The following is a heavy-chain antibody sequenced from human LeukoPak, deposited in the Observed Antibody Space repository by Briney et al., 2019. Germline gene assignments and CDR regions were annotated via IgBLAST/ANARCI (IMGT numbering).Heavy chain of an antibody. CDR3: ASGDILTGYFAFDI. CDR2: IYTSGST. V-gene: IGHV4-4*07. Sequence: SETLSLTCTVSGGSISSYYWSWIRQPAGKGLEWIGRIYTSGSTNYNPSLKSRVTISVDTSKNQFSLKLSSVTAADTAVYYCASGDILTGYFAFDIWGQGTMVTVSS. J-gene: IGHJ3*02. CDR1: GGSISSYY. D-gene: IGHD3-9*01.